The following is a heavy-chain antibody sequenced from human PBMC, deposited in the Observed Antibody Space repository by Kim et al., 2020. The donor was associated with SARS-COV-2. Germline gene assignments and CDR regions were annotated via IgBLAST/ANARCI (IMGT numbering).Heavy chain of an antibody. V-gene: IGHV5-51*01. CDR2: IYPGDSDT. CDR3: ASTSDGYNTTFDY. D-gene: IGHD5-12*01. CDR1: GYSFTSYW. J-gene: IGHJ4*02. Sequence: GESLKISCKGSGYSFTSYWIGWVCQMPGKGLEWMGIIYPGDSDTRYSPSFQGQVTISADKSISTAYLQWSSLKASDTAMYYCASTSDGYNTTFDYWGQGTLVTVSS.